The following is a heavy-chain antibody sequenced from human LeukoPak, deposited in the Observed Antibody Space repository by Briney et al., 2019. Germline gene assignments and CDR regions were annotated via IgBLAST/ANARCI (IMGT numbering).Heavy chain of an antibody. CDR1: GVSISSSSSY. J-gene: IGHJ4*02. V-gene: IGHV4-39*01. CDR3: ARHTVWVGYD. CDR2: IYYSGST. Sequence: SETLSLTCTVSGVSISSSSSYWGWIRQPPGKGLEWIGSIYYSGSTYYNPSLKSRVTISVDTSKSQFSLKLNSVTAADTAVYYCARHTVWVGYDWGQGTLVTVSS. D-gene: IGHD5-12*01.